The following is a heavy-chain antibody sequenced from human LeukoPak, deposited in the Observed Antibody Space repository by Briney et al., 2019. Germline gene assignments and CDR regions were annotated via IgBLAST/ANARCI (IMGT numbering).Heavy chain of an antibody. J-gene: IGHJ4*02. D-gene: IGHD3-22*01. CDR1: GGTFSSYA. CDR2: IIPIFGTA. CDR3: ARVGAPYYYDSSGNT. Sequence: GASVKVSCKASGGTFSSYAISWVRQAPGQGLEWMGGIIPIFGTANYAQKFQGRVTITADESTSTAYMELSSLRSVDTAVYYCARVGAPYYYDSSGNTWGQGTLVTVSS. V-gene: IGHV1-69*13.